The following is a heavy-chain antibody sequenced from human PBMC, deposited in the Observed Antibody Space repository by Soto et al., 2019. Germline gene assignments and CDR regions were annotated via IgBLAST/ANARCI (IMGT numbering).Heavy chain of an antibody. J-gene: IGHJ5*02. CDR1: GGTFSIYA. CDR2: IIPIFGTA. V-gene: IGHV1-69*01. CDR3: ARLRFLEWPKGWFEP. D-gene: IGHD3-3*01. Sequence: SVKVSWTASGGTFSIYASGCVRQTHGQGLEWMGGIIPIFGTANYAQKFQGRVTITADESTSTAYMELSSLRSEDTAVYYCARLRFLEWPKGWFEPWGQGTLVTVSS.